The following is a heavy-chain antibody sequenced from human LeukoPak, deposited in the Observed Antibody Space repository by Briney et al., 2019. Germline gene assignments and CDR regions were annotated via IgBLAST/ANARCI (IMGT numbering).Heavy chain of an antibody. V-gene: IGHV4-39*01. CDR2: IYYSGST. J-gene: IGHJ4*02. Sequence: SETLSLTCTVSGGSISGSSYYWGWIRQPPGKGLEWIGSIYYSGSTYYNPSLKSRVTISVDTSKNQFSLKLSSVTAADTAVYYCASVDFWGQGTLVTVSS. CDR1: GGSISGSSYY. D-gene: IGHD5-12*01. CDR3: ASVDF.